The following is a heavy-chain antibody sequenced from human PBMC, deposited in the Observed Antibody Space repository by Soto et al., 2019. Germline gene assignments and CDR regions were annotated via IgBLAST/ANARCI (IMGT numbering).Heavy chain of an antibody. V-gene: IGHV1-58*01. J-gene: IGHJ4*02. D-gene: IGHD5-12*01. CDR3: ARGRRWLHLGHYYFDY. Sequence: GASVKVSCKASGFTLSKSAVQWVRQARGQRLEWIGWIVFGSGNTDYAQKFQERVTITRDMSTSAAYMEVSSLISDDTAVYYCARGRRWLHLGHYYFDYWGQGTLVTVSS. CDR1: GFTLSKSA. CDR2: IVFGSGNT.